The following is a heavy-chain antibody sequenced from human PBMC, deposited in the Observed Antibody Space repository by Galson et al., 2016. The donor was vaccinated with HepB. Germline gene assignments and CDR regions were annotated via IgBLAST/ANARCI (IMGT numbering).Heavy chain of an antibody. CDR1: GYTFTTYG. V-gene: IGHV1-18*01. Sequence: SVKVSCKASGYTFTTYGISWVRQAPGQGLEWMGWISNYNGDTKYAQKFQGRVTMTTDKSTTTAYMELRGLRFDDPAGYFCAREGRGAEYSYSYGLDVWAKGPRSPSPQ. D-gene: IGHD2/OR15-2a*01. J-gene: IGHJ6*04. CDR3: AREGRGAEYSYSYGLDV. CDR2: ISNYNGDT.